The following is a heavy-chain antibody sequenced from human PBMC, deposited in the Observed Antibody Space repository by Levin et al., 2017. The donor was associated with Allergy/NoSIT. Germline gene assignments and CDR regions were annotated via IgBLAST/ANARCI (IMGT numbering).Heavy chain of an antibody. CDR1: GFTFSSYA. CDR3: AKEGLWFGELFDAFDI. CDR2: ISGSGGST. J-gene: IGHJ3*02. D-gene: IGHD3-10*01. Sequence: GGSLRLSCAASGFTFSSYAMSWVRQAPGKGLEWVSAISGSGGSTYYADSVKGRFTISRDNSKNTLYLQMNSLRAEDTAVYYCAKEGLWFGELFDAFDIWGQGTMVTVSS. V-gene: IGHV3-23*01.